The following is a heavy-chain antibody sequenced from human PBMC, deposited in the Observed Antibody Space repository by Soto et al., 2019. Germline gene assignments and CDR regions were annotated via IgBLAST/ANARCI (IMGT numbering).Heavy chain of an antibody. CDR1: GFTFSSYG. D-gene: IGHD6-13*01. CDR3: AKDRGVRQQLVKYYFDY. V-gene: IGHV3-30*18. Sequence: GGSLRLSCAASGFTFSSYGMHWVRQAPGKGLEWVAVISYDGSNKYYADSVKGRFTISRDNSKNTLYLQMNSLRAEDTAVYYCAKDRGVRQQLVKYYFDYWGQGTLVTVSS. CDR2: ISYDGSNK. J-gene: IGHJ4*02.